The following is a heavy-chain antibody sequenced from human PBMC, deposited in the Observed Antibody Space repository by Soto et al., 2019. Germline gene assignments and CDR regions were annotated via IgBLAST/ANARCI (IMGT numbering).Heavy chain of an antibody. J-gene: IGHJ6*02. D-gene: IGHD6-19*01. CDR1: GFSLSTSGVG. Sequence: QITLKESGPTLVKPTQTLTLTCTFSGFSLSTSGVGVGWIRQPPGKALEWLALIYWNDDKRYSPSLKSRLTITKDTSKNQVVLTMTNMDPVDTATYYCAHSGGGSSGWYDYYYGMDVWGQGTTVTVSS. CDR2: IYWNDDK. CDR3: AHSGGGSSGWYDYYYGMDV. V-gene: IGHV2-5*01.